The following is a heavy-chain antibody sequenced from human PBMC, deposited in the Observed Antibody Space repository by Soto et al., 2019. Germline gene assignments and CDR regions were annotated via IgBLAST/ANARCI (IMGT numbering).Heavy chain of an antibody. D-gene: IGHD3-10*01. CDR1: GYSFRSYG. CDR3: ARERGFVRGVLRYYLDY. V-gene: IGHV3-33*01. CDR2: IWYAGSNE. J-gene: IGHJ4*02. Sequence: QVKLVESGGGVVQPGGSLRLSCAASGYSFRSYGMHWVRQAPGKGLEWVALIWYAGSNEYYADSVQGRFTISRDNAETTGYLQMNSLSVEDTAIYYCARERGFVRGVLRYYLDYWGQGTLVTVSS.